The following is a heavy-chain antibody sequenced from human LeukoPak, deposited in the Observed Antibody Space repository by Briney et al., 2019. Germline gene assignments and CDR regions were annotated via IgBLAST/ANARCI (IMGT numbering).Heavy chain of an antibody. CDR3: ARTLINYDSSGYYAFDAFDI. J-gene: IGHJ3*02. Sequence: PGGSLRLSCAASGFTFSNYSMNWVRQAPGKGLEGVSSISSSSSYIYYADSVKGRFTISRDNAKNSLYLQMNSLRAEDTAVYYCARTLINYDSSGYYAFDAFDIWGQGTMVTVSS. CDR1: GFTFSNYS. D-gene: IGHD3-22*01. CDR2: ISSSSSYI. V-gene: IGHV3-21*01.